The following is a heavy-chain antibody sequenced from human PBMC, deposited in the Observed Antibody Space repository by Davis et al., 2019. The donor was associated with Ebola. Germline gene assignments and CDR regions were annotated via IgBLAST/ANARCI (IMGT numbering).Heavy chain of an antibody. V-gene: IGHV4-34*01. CDR2: VSHGGVS. Sequence: MPSETLSLTCAVYGGSFSDYFWSWIRQSPGKGLEWIGKVSHGGVSDYNPSLRSRVTISVDTSKNQFSLKMNPVTAADTAVYYCARPRRDPYANEAFDIWGQGTMVTVSS. J-gene: IGHJ3*02. CDR3: ARPRRDPYANEAFDI. D-gene: IGHD5-24*01. CDR1: GGSFSDYF.